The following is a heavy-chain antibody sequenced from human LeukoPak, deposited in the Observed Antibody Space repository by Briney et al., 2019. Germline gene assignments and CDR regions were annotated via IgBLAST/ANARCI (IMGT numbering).Heavy chain of an antibody. Sequence: GGSLRLSCAASGFTFSSYTMSWVRQAPGKGLEWVANIKQDGSEKYYVDSVKGRFTISRDNAKNSLYLQMNSLRAEDTAVYYCACRGHYYDSSGYSGKRDYWGQGTLVTVSS. V-gene: IGHV3-7*01. CDR2: IKQDGSEK. CDR1: GFTFSSYT. CDR3: ACRGHYYDSSGYSGKRDY. D-gene: IGHD3-22*01. J-gene: IGHJ4*02.